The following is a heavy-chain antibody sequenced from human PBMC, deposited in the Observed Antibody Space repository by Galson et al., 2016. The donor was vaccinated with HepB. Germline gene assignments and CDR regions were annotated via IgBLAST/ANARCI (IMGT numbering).Heavy chain of an antibody. J-gene: IGHJ6*02. CDR1: GYNPATYW. CDR2: IEPSDSYT. CDR3: ARRGYSNYESTDYYGMDG. Sequence: QSGAEVKKPGESLKISCKTSGYNPATYWIGWVRQMPGKGLEWMGRIEPSDSYTNYNPSFQGHVTISADKSITTAYLQWSSLRASDTAIYYCARRGYSNYESTDYYGMDGWGQGTTVTVSS. V-gene: IGHV5-10-1*01. D-gene: IGHD4-11*01.